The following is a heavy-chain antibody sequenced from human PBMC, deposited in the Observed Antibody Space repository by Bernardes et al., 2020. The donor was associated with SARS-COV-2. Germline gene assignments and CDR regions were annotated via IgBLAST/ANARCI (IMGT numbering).Heavy chain of an antibody. CDR3: AREQFPGYYGMDV. V-gene: IGHV3-66*01. J-gene: IGHJ6*02. CDR2: IHSDGNT. D-gene: IGHD7-27*01. CDR1: GYTVSSEY. Sequence: GSLSLSCAASGYTVSSEYMSWVRPAPGKGLEWVSIIHSDGNTHYADSVKGRFTISRDNSENTVHLQMNSLRAEDTAVYYCAREQFPGYYGMDVWGQGTTVTVS.